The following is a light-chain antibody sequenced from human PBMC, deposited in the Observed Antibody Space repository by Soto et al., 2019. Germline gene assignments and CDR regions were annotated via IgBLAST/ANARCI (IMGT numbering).Light chain of an antibody. CDR2: TAS. V-gene: IGKV1-39*01. Sequence: DIQMTQSPPSLSASVGDKVTITCRPSQSISHFLNWYQQKPGKAPKLLIYTASSLQSGVPSRFSGSGSGTHFTLTVSSLQPEDSATYFCQQSYTPPHTFGQGTKLELK. CDR1: QSISHF. CDR3: QQSYTPPHT. J-gene: IGKJ2*01.